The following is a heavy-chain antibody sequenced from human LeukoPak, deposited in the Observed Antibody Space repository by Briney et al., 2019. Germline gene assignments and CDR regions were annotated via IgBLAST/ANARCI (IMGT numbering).Heavy chain of an antibody. CDR3: AKLPNYYYYYMDV. J-gene: IGHJ6*03. Sequence: QSGGSLRLSCAASGFTFSSHSTNWVRQAPGKGLEWVSAISGSGGSTYYADSVKGRFTISRDNSKNTLYLQMNSLRAEDTAVYYCAKLPNYYYYYMDVWGKGTTVTISS. CDR1: GFTFSSHS. V-gene: IGHV3-23*01. CDR2: ISGSGGST.